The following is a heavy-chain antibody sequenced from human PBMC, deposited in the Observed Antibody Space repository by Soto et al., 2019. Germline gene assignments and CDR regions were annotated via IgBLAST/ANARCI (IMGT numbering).Heavy chain of an antibody. CDR2: ISSNSDKT. J-gene: IGHJ4*02. CDR1: GFRFSDHS. Sequence: LVESGGGLVSPGGSLRLSCVASGFRFSDHSMNWVRQAPGKGLQWISYISSNSDKTYYADSMKGRFTVSRDNAKNALFLQMNSLRDDDTATYYCARLPKGSLVTAWGQGARVTVSS. V-gene: IGHV3-48*02. CDR3: ARLPKGSLVTA. D-gene: IGHD2-21*02.